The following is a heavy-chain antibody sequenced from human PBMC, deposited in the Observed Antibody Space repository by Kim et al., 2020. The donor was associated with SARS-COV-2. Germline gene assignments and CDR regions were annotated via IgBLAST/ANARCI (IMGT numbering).Heavy chain of an antibody. V-gene: IGHV3-43*01. Sequence: DSVKGRFTISRDHSKNSLYLQMNSLRTEDTALYYCAKDMRDDYGGNGFDYWGQGTLVTVSS. J-gene: IGHJ4*02. CDR3: AKDMRDDYGGNGFDY. D-gene: IGHD4-17*01.